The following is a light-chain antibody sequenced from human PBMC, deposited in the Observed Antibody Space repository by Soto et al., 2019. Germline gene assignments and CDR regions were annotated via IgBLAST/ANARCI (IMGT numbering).Light chain of an antibody. CDR3: QEYSAWWT. V-gene: IGKV3-15*01. Sequence: EIVMTQSPATRSVSPGERATLSCRASQSVSSNLAWYQQKPGQAPRLLVYGASTRATGIPARFSGSGSGTEFTLTISSLQSEDSAVYYCQEYSAWWTFGQGTKVEIK. CDR1: QSVSSN. CDR2: GAS. J-gene: IGKJ1*01.